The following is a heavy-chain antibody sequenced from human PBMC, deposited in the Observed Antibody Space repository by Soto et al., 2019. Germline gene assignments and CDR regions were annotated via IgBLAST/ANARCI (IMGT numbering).Heavy chain of an antibody. CDR2: ISYDGSNK. CDR3: AKDHSGSWYTSGGY. D-gene: IGHD6-13*01. Sequence: QVQLVESGGGVVQPGRSLRLSCAASGFTFSSYGMHWVRQAPGKGLEWVAVISYDGSNKYYADSVKGRFTISRDNSKNTLYLQMNSLRAEDTAVYYCAKDHSGSWYTSGGYWGQGTLVTVSS. V-gene: IGHV3-30*18. CDR1: GFTFSSYG. J-gene: IGHJ4*02.